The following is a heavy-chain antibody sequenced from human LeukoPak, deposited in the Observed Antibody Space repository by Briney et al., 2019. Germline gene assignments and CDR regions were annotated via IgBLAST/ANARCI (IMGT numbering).Heavy chain of an antibody. J-gene: IGHJ4*02. V-gene: IGHV4-59*01. CDR2: IYYSGST. Sequence: SETLSLTCTVSGDSINSYYWSWMRQPTGKGLEWIGYIYYSGSTNNNPSLKSRVTISVDTSKKQFSLKLSSVTAADTAVYYCARHPGRSYFDYWGQGTLLTVSS. CDR3: ARHPGRSYFDY. CDR1: GDSINSYY.